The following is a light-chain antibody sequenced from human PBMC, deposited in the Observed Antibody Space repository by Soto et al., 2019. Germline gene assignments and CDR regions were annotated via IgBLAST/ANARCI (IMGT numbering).Light chain of an antibody. CDR1: RSNIGNNY. J-gene: IGLJ3*02. V-gene: IGLV1-51*01. CDR3: VTWDTSLRTGV. CDR2: NNN. Sequence: QSVLTQPPSVSAAPGQKVTISCSGSRSNIGNNYVAWYQQFPGTVPKLLIYNNNGRPSGTPYRIPGSASGTSATLTITGLQTGDEADYFCVTWDTSLRTGVIGGGTKLTVL.